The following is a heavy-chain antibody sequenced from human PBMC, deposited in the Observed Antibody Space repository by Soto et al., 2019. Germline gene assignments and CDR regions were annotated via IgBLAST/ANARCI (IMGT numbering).Heavy chain of an antibody. V-gene: IGHV3-21*01. J-gene: IGHJ4*02. CDR3: ATPVLLWFGEFL. CDR2: ISSSSSYI. D-gene: IGHD3-10*01. CDR1: GFTFSSYS. Sequence: EVQLVESGGGLVKPGGSLRLSCAASGFTFSSYSMNWVRQAPGKGLEWVSSISSSSSYIYYADLVKGRFTISRDNAKNSLYLQMNSLRAEDTAVYYCATPVLLWFGEFLWGQGTLVTVSS.